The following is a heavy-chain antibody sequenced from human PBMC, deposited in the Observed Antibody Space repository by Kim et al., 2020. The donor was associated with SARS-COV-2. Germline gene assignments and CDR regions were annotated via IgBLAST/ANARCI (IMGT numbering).Heavy chain of an antibody. CDR2: TFQGRSE. J-gene: IGHJ5*02. CDR1: GASVSEERYH. D-gene: IGHD3-10*02. CDR3: ATLYVHGAGRGS. V-gene: IGHV4-61*03. Sequence: SQTLSLTCAVSGASVSEERYHWAWIRQPPGQVLEWIGHTFQGRSETYSPSLKSRVSISLDTSKNHFSLTLNSATAADTAVYYCATLYVHGAGRGSWGRGTLVTVSS.